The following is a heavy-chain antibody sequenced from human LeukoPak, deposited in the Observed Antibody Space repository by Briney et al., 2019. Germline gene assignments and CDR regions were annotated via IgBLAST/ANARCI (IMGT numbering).Heavy chain of an antibody. Sequence: GGSLRLSCAASGFTFTNYAMHWVRQAPGKGLEYVSAISYNGGSTYYANSVKGRFTISRDNSKNTLYLQMGSLRAEDMAVYYCARRFAAQLAFVDVWGKGTAVTISS. J-gene: IGHJ6*04. V-gene: IGHV3-64*01. D-gene: IGHD3-3*02. CDR3: ARRFAAQLAFVDV. CDR1: GFTFTNYA. CDR2: ISYNGGST.